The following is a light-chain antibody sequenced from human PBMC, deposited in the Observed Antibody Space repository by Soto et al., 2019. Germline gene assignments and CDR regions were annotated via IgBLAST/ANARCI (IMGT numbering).Light chain of an antibody. J-gene: IGLJ1*01. Sequence: QSVLTQPPSVSGSPVQSVTISCTGTSSDVGAFNYVSWYQHHPGKVPKFLIYELNKKPSALPDRFSGPKSGNTASRPVSGLQSEYDAEYLSSSLVYGTSYEFGTVTKLT. CDR1: SSDVGAFNY. CDR2: ELN. V-gene: IGLV2-8*01. CDR3: SSLVYGTSYE.